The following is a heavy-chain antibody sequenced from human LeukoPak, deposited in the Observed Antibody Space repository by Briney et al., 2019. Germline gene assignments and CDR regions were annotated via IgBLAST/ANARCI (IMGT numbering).Heavy chain of an antibody. V-gene: IGHV4-39*01. J-gene: IGHJ4*02. Sequence: PSETLSLTCTVSGGSISSSSYYWGWIRQPPGKGLEWIGNIYYRGNTYYSPSLKSRVTISVDTSKNQFFLKLSSVTAADTAEYYCARRVAGSGYRDYWGQGTLVTVSS. CDR3: ARRVAGSGYRDY. CDR2: IYYRGNT. CDR1: GGSISSSSYY. D-gene: IGHD3-22*01.